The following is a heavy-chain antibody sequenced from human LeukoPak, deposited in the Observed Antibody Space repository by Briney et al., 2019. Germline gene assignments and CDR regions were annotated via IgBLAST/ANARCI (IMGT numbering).Heavy chain of an antibody. CDR1: GGSISSGSYY. D-gene: IGHD4-17*01. CDR2: IYTSGST. CDR3: AREVHGDIDY. J-gene: IGHJ4*02. V-gene: IGHV4-61*02. Sequence: PSETLSLTCTVSGGSISSGSYYWSWIRQPAGKGLEWIVRIYTSGSTTYNPSLKSRVTISVDTSKNQFSLKLSSVTAADTAVYYCAREVHGDIDYWGQGTLVTVSS.